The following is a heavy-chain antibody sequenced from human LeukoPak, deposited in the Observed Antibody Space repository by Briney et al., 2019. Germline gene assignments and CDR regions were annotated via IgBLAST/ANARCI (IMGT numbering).Heavy chain of an antibody. V-gene: IGHV1-69*05. Sequence: SVKVSCRASGGTFSSYAISWVRQAPGQGLEWMGRIIPIFGTANYAQKFQGRVTITTDESTSTVYMELSSLRSEDTAVYYCARLNLDSGGSWYYFDYWGQGTLVTVSS. CDR1: GGTFSSYA. CDR3: ARLNLDSGGSWYYFDY. J-gene: IGHJ4*02. CDR2: IIPIFGTA. D-gene: IGHD2-15*01.